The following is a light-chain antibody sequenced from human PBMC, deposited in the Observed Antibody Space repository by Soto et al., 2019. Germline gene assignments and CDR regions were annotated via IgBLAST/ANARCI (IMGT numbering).Light chain of an antibody. CDR3: HQYGSSPES. CDR2: GAS. J-gene: IGKJ2*01. CDR1: QSVSSSY. Sequence: EVVLTQSPGTLSLSPGERDTLSCRASQSVSSSYLGWYQQKPGQAPRLLIYGASSRATGIPDRFSGSGSGTDFTLTISRLEPEDFAVYYCHQYGSSPESFGQGTKLEIK. V-gene: IGKV3-20*01.